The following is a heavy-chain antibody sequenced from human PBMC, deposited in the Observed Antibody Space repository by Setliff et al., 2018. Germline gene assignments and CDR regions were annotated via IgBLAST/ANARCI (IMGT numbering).Heavy chain of an antibody. CDR2: IYPSDSDT. J-gene: IGHJ6*02. D-gene: IGHD5-18*01. CDR1: GYSFTRYW. Sequence: PGESLKISCKGSGYSFTRYWIGWVRQMPGKGLEWMGIIYPSDSDTRYSPSFQGQVTISADKSISTAYLQWSSLKASDTAMYYCARVTPDYYYYYGTDVWGQGTTVTVSS. CDR3: ARVTPDYYYYYGTDV. V-gene: IGHV5-51*01.